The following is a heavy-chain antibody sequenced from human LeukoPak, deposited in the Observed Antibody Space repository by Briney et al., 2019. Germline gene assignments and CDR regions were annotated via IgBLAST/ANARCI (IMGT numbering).Heavy chain of an antibody. CDR3: ARYSGSYGTANDC. CDR2: IIPIFGTA. CDR1: GGTFSSYA. J-gene: IGHJ4*02. V-gene: IGHV1-69*13. D-gene: IGHD1-26*01. Sequence: SVKVSCKASGGTFSSYAIGWVRQAPGQGLEWMGGIIPIFGTANYAQKFQGRVTITADESTSAAYMELSSLRSEDTAVYYCARYSGSYGTANDCWGQGTLVTVSS.